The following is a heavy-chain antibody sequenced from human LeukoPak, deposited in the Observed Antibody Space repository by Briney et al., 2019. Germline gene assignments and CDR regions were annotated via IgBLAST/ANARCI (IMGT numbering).Heavy chain of an antibody. CDR1: GFTFSSYA. V-gene: IGHV3-23*01. Sequence: PGGSLRLSCAVSGFTFSSYAMSWVRQAPGKGLKWVSGISGSGGSTYYADSVKGRFTISRDNSKNTLYLQMNSLRDEDTAVYYCAKPDIVATIPYYFDYWGQGTLVTISS. CDR3: AKPDIVATIPYYFDY. D-gene: IGHD5-12*01. J-gene: IGHJ4*02. CDR2: ISGSGGST.